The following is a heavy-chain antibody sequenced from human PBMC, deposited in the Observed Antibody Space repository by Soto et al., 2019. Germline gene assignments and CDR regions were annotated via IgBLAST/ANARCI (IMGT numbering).Heavy chain of an antibody. J-gene: IGHJ5*02. CDR2: FSPIFGAP. CDR1: GDTFRSYS. V-gene: IGHV1-69*13. CDR3: AMGVTSVSLSPFDP. Sequence: QVQLVQSGAEVKKPGSSVKVSCNASGDTFRSYSFSWVRQVPGQRHEGMGGFSPIFGAPNYAQNILARDTITADTFTPTVYLELSSLSSEDTAVYYCAMGVTSVSLSPFDPWGQGTLVTSSS. D-gene: IGHD3-16*01.